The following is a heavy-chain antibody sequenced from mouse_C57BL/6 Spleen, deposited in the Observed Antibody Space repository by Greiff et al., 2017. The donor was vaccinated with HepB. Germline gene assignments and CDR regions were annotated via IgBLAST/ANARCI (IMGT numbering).Heavy chain of an antibody. Sequence: EVQLQESGPGLVKPSQSLSLTCSVTGYSITSGYYWNWIRHFPGNKLEWMGYISYDGSNNYNPSLKNRISITRDTSKIQFLLKLNSVTTEDTTTYNCARDDYGSSYNWYFDVWGTGTTVTVSS. V-gene: IGHV3-6*01. CDR3: ARDDYGSSYNWYFDV. CDR2: ISYDGSN. D-gene: IGHD1-1*01. J-gene: IGHJ1*03. CDR1: GYSITSGYY.